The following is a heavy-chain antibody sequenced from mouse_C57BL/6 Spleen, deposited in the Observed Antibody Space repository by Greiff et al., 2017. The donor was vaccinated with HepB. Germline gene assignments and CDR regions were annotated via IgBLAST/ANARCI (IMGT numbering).Heavy chain of an antibody. CDR1: GYAFSSSW. D-gene: IGHD2-4*01. V-gene: IGHV1-82*01. CDR3: ARRNYDYGGFAY. J-gene: IGHJ3*01. Sequence: VQLQHSGPELVKPGASVKISCKASGYAFSSSWMNWVKQRPGKGLEWIGRIYPGDGDTNYNGKFKGKATLTADKSSSTAYMQLSSLTSEDSAVYFCARRNYDYGGFAYWGQGTLVTVSA. CDR2: IYPGDGDT.